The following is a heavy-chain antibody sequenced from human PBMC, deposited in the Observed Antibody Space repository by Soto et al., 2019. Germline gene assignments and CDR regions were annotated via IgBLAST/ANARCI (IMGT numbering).Heavy chain of an antibody. CDR1: GGTFSSYA. CDR3: ARDQFDYGGNGYFQH. D-gene: IGHD4-17*01. V-gene: IGHV1-69*13. Sequence: EASVKVSCKASGGTFSSYAISWVRQAPGQGLEWMGGIIPIFGTANYAQTFQGRVTITADESTSTAYMELSSLRSEDTAVYYCARDQFDYGGNGYFQHWGQGTLVTVYS. J-gene: IGHJ1*01. CDR2: IIPIFGTA.